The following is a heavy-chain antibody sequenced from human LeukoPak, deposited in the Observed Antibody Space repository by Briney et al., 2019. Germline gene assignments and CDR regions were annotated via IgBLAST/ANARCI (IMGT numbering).Heavy chain of an antibody. CDR1: GGSISSGGYY. CDR2: IYYSGST. D-gene: IGHD3-22*01. CDR3: ARADYDSSGYYSSPYYFDY. Sequence: PSETLSPTCTVSGGSISSGGYYWSWIRQHPGKGLEWIGYIYYSGSTYYNPSLKSRVTISVDTSKNQFSLKLSSVTAADTAVYYCARADYDSSGYYSSPYYFDYWGQGTLVTVSS. J-gene: IGHJ4*02. V-gene: IGHV4-31*03.